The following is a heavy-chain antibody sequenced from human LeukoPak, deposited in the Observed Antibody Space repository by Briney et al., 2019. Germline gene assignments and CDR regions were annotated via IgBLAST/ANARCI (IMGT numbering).Heavy chain of an antibody. V-gene: IGHV3-21*01. CDR1: GFTFSSYS. CDR2: ISSSSSYI. D-gene: IGHD3-10*01. J-gene: IGHJ5*01. Sequence: GGSLRLSCAASGFTFSSYSMNWVRQAPGKGLEWVSSISSSSSYIYYADSVKGRFTISRDNAKNALYLQLDSLRAEDTAVYYCVRDLGGWGDVSNYWFDSWGQGTLVSVSS. CDR3: VRDLGGWGDVSNYWFDS.